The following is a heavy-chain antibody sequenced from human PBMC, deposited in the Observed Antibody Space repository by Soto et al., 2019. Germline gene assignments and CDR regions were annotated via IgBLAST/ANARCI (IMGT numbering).Heavy chain of an antibody. Sequence: QVQLVQSGHEVKKPGASVKVSCKASGYIFTGYYINWVRQAPGQGLEWMGWINPNSGDTNYAQQFQGRVTMTTDTSISTGYMELSRLRSDDTAAYYCARPYCGTSSCHNWFDSWGQGTLVTVSS. CDR2: INPNSGDT. D-gene: IGHD2-21*01. CDR3: ARPYCGTSSCHNWFDS. CDR1: GYIFTGYY. V-gene: IGHV1-2*02. J-gene: IGHJ5*01.